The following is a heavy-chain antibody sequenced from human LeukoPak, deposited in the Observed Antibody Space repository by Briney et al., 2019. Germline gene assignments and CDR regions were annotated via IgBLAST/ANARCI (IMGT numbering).Heavy chain of an antibody. D-gene: IGHD3-9*01. V-gene: IGHV3-23*01. J-gene: IGHJ5*02. CDR3: AKDMYYDILTGYYMGYNWFDP. CDR1: GFTFSSYA. Sequence: GGSLRLSCAASGFTFSSYAMSRVRQAPGKGLEWVSAISGSGGSTYYADSVKGRFTISRDNSKNTLYLQMNSLRAEDTAVYYCAKDMYYDILTGYYMGYNWFDPWGQGTLVTVSS. CDR2: ISGSGGST.